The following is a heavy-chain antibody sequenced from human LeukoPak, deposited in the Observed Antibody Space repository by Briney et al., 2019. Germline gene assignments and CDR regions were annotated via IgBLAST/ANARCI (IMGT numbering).Heavy chain of an antibody. V-gene: IGHV6-1*01. Sequence: SQTLSLTFAISGDSVSSTAWNWIRQSPSRGLEWLGRTYYRSKWYNDYAVSVKGRITINPDTSKNQFSLQLNSATPEDTAVYYCARGGRGYCTSSSCYFDYWGQGTLVTVSS. CDR3: ARGGRGYCTSSSCYFDY. D-gene: IGHD2-2*01. CDR2: TYYRSKWYN. CDR1: GDSVSSTA. J-gene: IGHJ4*02.